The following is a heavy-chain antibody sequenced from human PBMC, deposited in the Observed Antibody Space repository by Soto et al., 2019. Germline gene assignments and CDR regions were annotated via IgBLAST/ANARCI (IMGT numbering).Heavy chain of an antibody. J-gene: IGHJ6*02. D-gene: IGHD6-19*01. Sequence: GGSLSLSCVASEFSFSSQAMHGVRQAPGKGLEWVAVISYDGSNKYYADSVKGRFTISRDNSKNTLYLQMNSLRAEDTAVYYCARGEHSSGWSYYYYGMDVWGQGTTVTVSS. CDR1: EFSFSSQA. CDR2: ISYDGSNK. CDR3: ARGEHSSGWSYYYYGMDV. V-gene: IGHV3-30-3*01.